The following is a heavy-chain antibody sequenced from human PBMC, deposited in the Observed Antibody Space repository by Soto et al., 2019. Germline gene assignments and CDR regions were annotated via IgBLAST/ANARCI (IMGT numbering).Heavy chain of an antibody. CDR2: IIPIFGTA. Sequence: GASVKVSCKASGGTFSSYAISWVRQAPGQGLEWMGGIIPIFGTANYAQKFQGRVTITADESTSTAYMELSSLRSEDTAVYYCARDESYGGKGDYWGQGTLVTVSS. J-gene: IGHJ4*02. CDR1: GGTFSSYA. D-gene: IGHD4-17*01. CDR3: ARDESYGGKGDY. V-gene: IGHV1-69*13.